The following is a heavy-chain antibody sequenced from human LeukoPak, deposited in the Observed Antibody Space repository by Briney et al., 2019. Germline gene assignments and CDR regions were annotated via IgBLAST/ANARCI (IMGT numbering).Heavy chain of an antibody. CDR2: ISSSSSYI. V-gene: IGHV3-21*01. CDR1: GFTFSSYS. CDR3: ARDLMDTAMVRGVGY. J-gene: IGHJ4*02. Sequence: PGGSLRLSCAASGFTFSSYSMNWVRQARGKGLGGVSSISSSSSYIYYADSVKGRFTISRDNAKNSLYLPMNTLRAEDTAVYYCARDLMDTAMVRGVGYWGQGTLVTVSS. D-gene: IGHD5-18*01.